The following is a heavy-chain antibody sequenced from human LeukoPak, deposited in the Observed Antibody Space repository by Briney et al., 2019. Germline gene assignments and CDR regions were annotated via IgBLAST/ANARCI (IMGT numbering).Heavy chain of an antibody. Sequence: SETLSLTCAVYGGSFSGYYWSWIRQPPGKGLEWIGEINHSGGTNYNPSLKSRVTISVDTSKNQFSLKLSFVTAADTAVYYCARDVNYYDSSGYPLPWGQGTLVTVSS. D-gene: IGHD3-22*01. V-gene: IGHV4-34*01. CDR2: INHSGGT. J-gene: IGHJ5*02. CDR3: ARDVNYYDSSGYPLP. CDR1: GGSFSGYY.